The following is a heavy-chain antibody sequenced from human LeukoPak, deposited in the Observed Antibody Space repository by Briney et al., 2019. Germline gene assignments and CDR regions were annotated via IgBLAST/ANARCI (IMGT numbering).Heavy chain of an antibody. CDR3: ATIVDTAMVFDY. Sequence: SETLSLTCTVSGGSISSYYWSWIRQPAGKGLEWIGRIYTSGSTNYNPSLKSRVTISVDTSKNQFSLKLSSVTAADTAVYYCATIVDTAMVFDYWGQGTLVTVSS. J-gene: IGHJ4*02. V-gene: IGHV4-4*07. CDR1: GGSISSYY. D-gene: IGHD5-18*01. CDR2: IYTSGST.